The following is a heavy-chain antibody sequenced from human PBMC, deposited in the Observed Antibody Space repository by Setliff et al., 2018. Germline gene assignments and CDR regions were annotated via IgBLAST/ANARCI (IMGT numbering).Heavy chain of an antibody. V-gene: IGHV3-23*01. CDR3: AKGQGGRDSGTIEAAIYGPQSYYFDY. CDR1: GFAFDIYL. CDR2: ISSTGTT. J-gene: IGHJ4*02. Sequence: GGSLRLSCAASGFAFDIYLLTWVRQAPGKGLEWVSAISSTGTTYYADSVTGRFTVSRDISMNTLYLQMNSLRAEDTAVYYCAKGQGGRDSGTIEAAIYGPQSYYFDYWGQGTLVTSPQ. D-gene: IGHD6-13*01.